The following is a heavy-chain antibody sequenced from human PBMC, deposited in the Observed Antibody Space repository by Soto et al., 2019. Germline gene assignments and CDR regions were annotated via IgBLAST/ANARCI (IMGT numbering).Heavy chain of an antibody. Sequence: QVQLVESGGGVVQPGRSLRLSCAASGFIFSNFGMHWVRQAPGKGLEWVAVIWYDGSNEYYADSVKGRFTISKDNSKNMLYLQMNSLGAEDTAVYYCARDDIPGITVATYGLDVWGQGTTVTVSS. CDR1: GFIFSNFG. CDR3: ARDDIPGITVATYGLDV. J-gene: IGHJ6*02. V-gene: IGHV3-33*01. D-gene: IGHD6-19*01. CDR2: IWYDGSNE.